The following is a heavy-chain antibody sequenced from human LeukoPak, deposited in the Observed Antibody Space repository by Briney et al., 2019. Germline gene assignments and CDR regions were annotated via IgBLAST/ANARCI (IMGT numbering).Heavy chain of an antibody. CDR2: INPNSGGT. CDR1: GYTFTGYY. CDR3: ARVGYCSSTSCFDWFDP. J-gene: IGHJ5*02. V-gene: IGHV1-2*06. Sequence: ASVKVSCKASGYTFTGYYMRWVRQAPGQGLEWMGRINPNSGGTNYAQKFQGRVTMTRDTSISTAYMELSRLRSDDTAVYYCARVGYCSSTSCFDWFDPWGQGTLVTVSS. D-gene: IGHD2-2*03.